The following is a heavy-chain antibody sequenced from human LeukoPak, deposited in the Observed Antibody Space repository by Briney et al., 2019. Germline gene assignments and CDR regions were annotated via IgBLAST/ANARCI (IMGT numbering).Heavy chain of an antibody. CDR2: IYYSGSS. J-gene: IGHJ4*02. Sequence: SETLSLTCTVSGGSISSYYWSWIRKPPRQGLEWIGYIYYSGSSNYNPSLKSRVTISVDTSKNQFSLKLSSVTAADTAVYYCARGVMTTVTPWYYFDYWGQGTLVTVSS. D-gene: IGHD4-17*01. CDR3: ARGVMTTVTPWYYFDY. CDR1: GGSISSYY. V-gene: IGHV4-59*01.